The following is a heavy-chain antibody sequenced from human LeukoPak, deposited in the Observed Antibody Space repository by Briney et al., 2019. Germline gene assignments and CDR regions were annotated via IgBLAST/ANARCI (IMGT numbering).Heavy chain of an antibody. D-gene: IGHD2-8*01. V-gene: IGHV3-30*01. CDR1: GFTFSTAW. CDR3: ARGDIVLMVLGY. Sequence: GGSLRLSCAASGFTFSTAWMSWVRQAPGKGLEWVAVISYDGSNKYYADSVKGRFTISRDNSKNTLYLQMNSLRAEDTAVYYCARGDIVLMVLGYWGQGTLVTVSS. CDR2: ISYDGSNK. J-gene: IGHJ4*02.